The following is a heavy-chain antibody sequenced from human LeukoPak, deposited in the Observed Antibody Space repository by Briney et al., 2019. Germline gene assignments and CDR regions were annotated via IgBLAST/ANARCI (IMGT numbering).Heavy chain of an antibody. CDR2: ISWDGGST. Sequence: PGGSLRLSCAASGFTFDDYTMHWVRQAPGKGLEWVSLISWDGGSTYYADSVKGRFTISRDNSKNSLYLQMNSLRTEDTALYYCAKDISRGRYCSSTSCYTGGFDFDYWGQGTLVTVSS. J-gene: IGHJ4*02. D-gene: IGHD2-2*02. CDR1: GFTFDDYT. V-gene: IGHV3-43*01. CDR3: AKDISRGRYCSSTSCYTGGFDFDY.